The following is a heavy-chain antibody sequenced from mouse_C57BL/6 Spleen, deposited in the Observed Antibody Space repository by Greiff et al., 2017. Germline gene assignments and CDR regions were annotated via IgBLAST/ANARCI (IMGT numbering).Heavy chain of an antibody. J-gene: IGHJ2*01. Sequence: QVTLKESGPGLLQPSQTLSLSCSFSGFSLSTYGMGVGWIRQPSGKGLVWLALIWWDDDKYYNPALKSRLTISKETSKNQVFLQIANEDTADTATYCCTRGSDFDYWGQGTTLTVSS. CDR1: GFSLSTYGMG. CDR2: IWWDDDK. V-gene: IGHV8-8*01. CDR3: TRGSDFDY.